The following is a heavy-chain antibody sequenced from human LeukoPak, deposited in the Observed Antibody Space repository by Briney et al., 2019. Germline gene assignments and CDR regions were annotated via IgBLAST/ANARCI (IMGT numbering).Heavy chain of an antibody. CDR1: GGSISSGGYY. CDR2: IYYSGST. J-gene: IGHJ6*02. D-gene: IGHD2-2*01. Sequence: PSETLSLTCTVSGGSISSGGYYRSWIRQHPGKGLEWIGYIYYSGSTYYNPSLKSRVTISVDTSKNQFSLKLSSVTAADTAVYYCARAPGYCSSTSCFYYYYYGMDVWGQGTTVTVSS. CDR3: ARAPGYCSSTSCFYYYYYGMDV. V-gene: IGHV4-31*03.